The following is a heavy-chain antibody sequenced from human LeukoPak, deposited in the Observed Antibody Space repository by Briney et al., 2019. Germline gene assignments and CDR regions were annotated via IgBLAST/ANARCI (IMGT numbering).Heavy chain of an antibody. V-gene: IGHV3-21*01. Sequence: GGSLRLSCAASGFVFSSYSMNWVRQAPGKGLEWVSSISSSSSYIYYADSVKGRFTISRDNAKNSLYLQMNSLRAEDTAVYYCAREGVRIAARPNWFDPWGQGTLVTVSS. CDR1: GFVFSSYS. D-gene: IGHD6-6*01. CDR3: AREGVRIAARPNWFDP. CDR2: ISSSSSYI. J-gene: IGHJ5*02.